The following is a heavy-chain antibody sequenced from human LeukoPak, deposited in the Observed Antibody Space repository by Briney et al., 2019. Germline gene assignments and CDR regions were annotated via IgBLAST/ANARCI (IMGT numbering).Heavy chain of an antibody. J-gene: IGHJ4*02. V-gene: IGHV3-7*01. CDR3: ARGGVSSSWYGLDY. D-gene: IGHD6-13*01. Sequence: GGSLRLSCAASGFTFSNYWMSWVRQAPGKGLEWVANIKQYGSEKYYVDSVKGRFTISRDDAKNSLYLQMNSLRAEDTAVYYCARGGVSSSWYGLDYWGQGTLVTVSS. CDR1: GFTFSNYW. CDR2: IKQYGSEK.